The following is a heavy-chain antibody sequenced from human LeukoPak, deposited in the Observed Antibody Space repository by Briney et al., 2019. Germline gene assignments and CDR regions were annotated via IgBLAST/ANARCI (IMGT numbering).Heavy chain of an antibody. Sequence: SQTLSLTCTVSGGSISSGSYYWSWIRQPAGKGLEWIGYIYYSGSTNYNPSLKSRVTISVDTSKNQFSLKLSSVTAADTAVYYCARWAVAGTNAYYYYGMDVWGQGTTVTVSS. CDR1: GGSISSGSYY. D-gene: IGHD6-19*01. V-gene: IGHV4-61*09. CDR3: ARWAVAGTNAYYYYGMDV. CDR2: IYYSGST. J-gene: IGHJ6*02.